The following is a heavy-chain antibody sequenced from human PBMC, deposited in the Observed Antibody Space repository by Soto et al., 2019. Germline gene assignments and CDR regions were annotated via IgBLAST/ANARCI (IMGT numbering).Heavy chain of an antibody. J-gene: IGHJ4*02. Sequence: EVLLVESGGGLVKPGGPLRLSCAASGFTFSPYNMNWVRQAPGKGLEWVSSINGRGNYIYYTDAVKGRFTISRDNAKTSLYLQMNSLRAEYTAVYYCAREDGIVGATSAFDYWGQGTLVTVSS. CDR1: GFTFSPYN. D-gene: IGHD1-26*01. CDR3: AREDGIVGATSAFDY. V-gene: IGHV3-21*01. CDR2: INGRGNYI.